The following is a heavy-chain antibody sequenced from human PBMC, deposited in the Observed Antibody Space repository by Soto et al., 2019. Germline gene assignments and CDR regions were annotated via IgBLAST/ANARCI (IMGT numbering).Heavy chain of an antibody. CDR3: AREPGYSGYERGMDV. D-gene: IGHD5-12*01. Sequence: SETLSLTCTVSGGSISSGGYYWSWIRQHPGKGLEWIGYIYYSGSTYYNPSLKSRVTISVDTSKNQFSLKPSSVTAADTAVYYCAREPGYSGYERGMDVWAKGPRSPSP. CDR2: IYYSGST. V-gene: IGHV4-31*03. CDR1: GGSISSGGYY. J-gene: IGHJ6*02.